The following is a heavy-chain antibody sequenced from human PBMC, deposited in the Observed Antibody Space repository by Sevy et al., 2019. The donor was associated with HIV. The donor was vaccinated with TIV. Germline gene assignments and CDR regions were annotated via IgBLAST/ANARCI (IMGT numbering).Heavy chain of an antibody. D-gene: IGHD4-17*01. Sequence: GGSLRLSCSASGFTFSSYSMNWVRQAPGKGLEWVSYISSSTIYYSDSVKGRFNISRDNAKNSLYLQMNSLRDEDTAVYYCAREEHDYGDYGGAFDIWGQGTMVTVSS. CDR3: AREEHDYGDYGGAFDI. CDR1: GFTFSSYS. CDR2: ISSSTI. J-gene: IGHJ3*02. V-gene: IGHV3-48*02.